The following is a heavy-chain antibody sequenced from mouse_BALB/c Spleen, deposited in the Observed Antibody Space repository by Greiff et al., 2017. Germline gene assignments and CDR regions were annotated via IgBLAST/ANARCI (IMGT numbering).Heavy chain of an antibody. CDR2: ISSGGST. V-gene: IGHV5-6-5*01. D-gene: IGHD2-1*01. J-gene: IGHJ4*01. CDR1: GFTFSSYA. CDR3: ARDGNPYAMDY. Sequence: EVQVVESGGGLVKPGGSLKLSCAASGFTFSSYAMSWVRQTPEKRLEWVASISSGGSTYYPDSVKGRFTISRDNARNILYLQMSSLRSEDTAMYYCARDGNPYAMDYWGQGTSVTVSS.